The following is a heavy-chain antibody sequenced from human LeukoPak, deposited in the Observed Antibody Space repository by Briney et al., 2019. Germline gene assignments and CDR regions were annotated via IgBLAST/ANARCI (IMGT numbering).Heavy chain of an antibody. D-gene: IGHD3/OR15-3a*01. CDR2: IKQDGSKT. CDR3: TRALSDFWTGYFFDS. CDR1: RTNINTYW. Sequence: GGPLRTCTAAARTNINTYWMCCVRQAPGGGLVWVANIKQDGSKTYYMVSVKGRFSISRDTAKNSLYLKMSSLRAAATAVYYCTRALSDFWTGYFFDSWGQGTLVTVSS. V-gene: IGHV3-7*01. J-gene: IGHJ4*02.